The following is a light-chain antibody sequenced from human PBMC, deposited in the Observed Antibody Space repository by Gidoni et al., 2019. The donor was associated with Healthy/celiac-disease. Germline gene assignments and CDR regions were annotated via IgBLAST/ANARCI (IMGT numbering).Light chain of an antibody. CDR2: QDS. CDR3: QAWDSSVV. J-gene: IGLJ2*01. V-gene: IGLV3-1*01. CDR1: KLGDKY. Sequence: SYELTPPPSVSVSPGQPASITCSGDKLGDKYACCYQQKPGQYPVLAIYQDSKRPSGIPGRFSGSNSGNTATLTISGTQAMDEADYYCQAWDSSVVFGGGTKLTVL.